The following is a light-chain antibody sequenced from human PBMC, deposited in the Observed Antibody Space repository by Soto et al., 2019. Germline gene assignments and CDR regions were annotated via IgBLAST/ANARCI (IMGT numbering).Light chain of an antibody. CDR1: QSVSSSY. V-gene: IGKV3-20*01. CDR2: GAS. Sequence: EIVLTQSPGTLSLSPGERATLSCRASQSVSSSYLAWYQQKPGQAPRLLIYGASSRATGIPDRFSGSGSGTDFTLTISRLEPEDFAVYYCQQYETSPQTFGGGTKVDIK. J-gene: IGKJ4*01. CDR3: QQYETSPQT.